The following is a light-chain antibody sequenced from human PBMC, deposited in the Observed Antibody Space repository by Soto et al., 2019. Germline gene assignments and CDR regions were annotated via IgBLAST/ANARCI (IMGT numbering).Light chain of an antibody. CDR1: QSVSTR. CDR3: QHYKSYSEA. CDR2: DAF. Sequence: DIQMTQSPSSLSASVGDRVTIICRASQSVSTRLAWYQQKPGKAPKVLIYDAFSWAGGVPSRFTGSGSGTEFTLTINSLQPDDFATYYCQHYKSYSEAFGQGTKVELK. V-gene: IGKV1-5*02. J-gene: IGKJ1*01.